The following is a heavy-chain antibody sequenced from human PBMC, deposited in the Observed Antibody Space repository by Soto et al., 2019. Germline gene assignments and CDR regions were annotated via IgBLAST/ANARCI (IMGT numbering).Heavy chain of an antibody. CDR1: GFTFSSYA. CDR2: ISGSGGST. Sequence: EVQLLESGGGLVQPGGSLRLSCAASGFTFSSYAMSWVRQAPGKGLEWVSAISGSGGSTYYADSVKGRFTISRDNSKNTLYLQMNSLRAEDTAVYYCAKSPRGTMVRGVIITGAFDIWGQGTMVTVSS. V-gene: IGHV3-23*01. D-gene: IGHD3-10*01. CDR3: AKSPRGTMVRGVIITGAFDI. J-gene: IGHJ3*02.